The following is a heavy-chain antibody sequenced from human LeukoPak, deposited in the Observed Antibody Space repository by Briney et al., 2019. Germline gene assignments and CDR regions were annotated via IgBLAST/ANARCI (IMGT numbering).Heavy chain of an antibody. CDR1: GYTLTELS. CDR2: FDPEDGET. CDR3: ATVRGGYYPYYFDY. J-gene: IGHJ4*02. V-gene: IGHV1-24*01. D-gene: IGHD3-22*01. Sequence: ASVTVSCTVSGYTLTELSMHWVRQAPGKGLEWMGGFDPEDGETIYAQKFQGRVTMTEDTSTDTAYMELSSLRSEDTAVYYCATVRGGYYPYYFDYWGQGTLVTVSS.